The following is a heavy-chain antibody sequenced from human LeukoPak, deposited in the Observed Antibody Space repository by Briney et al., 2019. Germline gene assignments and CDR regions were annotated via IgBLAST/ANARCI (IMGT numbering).Heavy chain of an antibody. D-gene: IGHD1-26*01. CDR3: ATILYSGSYYSLDY. CDR2: FDPEDGET. CDR1: GYTLTELS. V-gene: IGHV1-24*01. J-gene: IGHJ4*02. Sequence: ASVKVSCKVSGYTLTELSMHWVRQAPGKGLEWMGGFDPEDGETIYAQKFQGRVTMTEDTSTDTAYMELSSLRSEDTAVYYCATILYSGSYYSLDYWGQGTLVTVSS.